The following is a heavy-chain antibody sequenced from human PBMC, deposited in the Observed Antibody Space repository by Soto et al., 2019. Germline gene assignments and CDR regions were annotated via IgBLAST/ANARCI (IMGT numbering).Heavy chain of an antibody. V-gene: IGHV3-21*01. CDR3: ARDRRVRVAAASYYYYGMDV. J-gene: IGHJ6*02. CDR2: ISSSSSYI. Sequence: VQLVESGGGLVKPGGSLRLSCAASGFTFSSYSMNWVRQAPGKGLEWVSSISSSSSYIYYADSVKGRFTISRDNAKNSLYLQMNSLRAEDTAVYYCARDRRVRVAAASYYYYGMDVWGQGTTVTVSS. D-gene: IGHD6-13*01. CDR1: GFTFSSYS.